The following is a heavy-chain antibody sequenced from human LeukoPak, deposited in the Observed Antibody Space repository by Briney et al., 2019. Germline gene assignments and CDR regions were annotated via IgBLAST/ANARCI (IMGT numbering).Heavy chain of an antibody. CDR2: INHSGST. CDR1: GGSFSGYY. Sequence: SETLSLTCAVYGGSFSGYYWSWIRQPPGKGLEWIGEINHSGSTNYNPSLKSRVTISVDTSKNQFPLKLSSVTAADTAVYYCARGGGDFWSGYYKYYFDYWGQGTLVTVSS. CDR3: ARGGGDFWSGYYKYYFDY. J-gene: IGHJ4*02. D-gene: IGHD3-3*01. V-gene: IGHV4-34*01.